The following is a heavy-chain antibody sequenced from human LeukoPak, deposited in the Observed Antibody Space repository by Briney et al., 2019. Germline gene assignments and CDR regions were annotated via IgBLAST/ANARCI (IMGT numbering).Heavy chain of an antibody. V-gene: IGHV1-69*04. CDR2: IIPILGIA. J-gene: IGHJ6*02. CDR1: GGTFSSYA. D-gene: IGHD2-2*01. Sequence: SVKVSCKASGGTFSSYASSWVRQAPGQGLEWMGRIIPILGIANYAQKFQGRVTITADKSTSTAYMELSSLRSEDTAVYYCARVDIVVVPADRRYYYYYGMDVWGQGTTVTVSS. CDR3: ARVDIVVVPADRRYYYYYGMDV.